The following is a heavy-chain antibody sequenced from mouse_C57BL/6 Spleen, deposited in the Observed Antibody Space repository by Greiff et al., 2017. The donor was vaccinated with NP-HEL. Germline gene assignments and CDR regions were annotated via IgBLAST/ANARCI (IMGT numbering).Heavy chain of an antibody. CDR1: GFNIKDDY. Sequence: EVQLQQSGAELVRPGASVKLSCTASGFNIKDDYMHWVKQRPEQGLEWIGWIDPENGDTEDASKFQGKATITSDTSSNTAYLQLSSLTSGDTAVYYCTPGYLRAWFAYWGQGTLVTVSA. CDR3: TPGYLRAWFAY. D-gene: IGHD2-12*01. J-gene: IGHJ3*01. V-gene: IGHV14-4*01. CDR2: IDPENGDT.